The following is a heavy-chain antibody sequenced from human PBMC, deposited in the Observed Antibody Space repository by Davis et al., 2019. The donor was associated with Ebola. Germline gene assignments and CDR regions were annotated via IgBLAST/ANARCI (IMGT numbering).Heavy chain of an antibody. D-gene: IGHD1-7*01. CDR2: IYSGGST. Sequence: GESLKISCAASGFTVSSNYMSWVRQAPGKGLEWVSVIYSGGSTYYADSVKGRFTISRDNSKNTLYLQMNSLRAEDTAVYYCARDFVAGTAQGYDYWGQGTLVTVSS. V-gene: IGHV3-53*05. J-gene: IGHJ4*02. CDR3: ARDFVAGTAQGYDY. CDR1: GFTVSSNY.